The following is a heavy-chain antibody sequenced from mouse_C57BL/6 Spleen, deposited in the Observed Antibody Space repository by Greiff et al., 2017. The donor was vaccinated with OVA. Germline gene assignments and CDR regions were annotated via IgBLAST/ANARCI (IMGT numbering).Heavy chain of an antibody. Sequence: EVQLQHSGPELVKPGASVKISCKASGYSFTDYNMNWVKQSNGKSLEWIGVINPNYGTTSYNQKFKGKATLTVDQSSSTAYMQLNSLTSEDSAVYYCARGSNYVNYYYAMDYWGQGTSVTVSS. V-gene: IGHV1-39*01. CDR1: GYSFTDYN. D-gene: IGHD2-5*01. CDR2: INPNYGTT. J-gene: IGHJ4*01. CDR3: ARGSNYVNYYYAMDY.